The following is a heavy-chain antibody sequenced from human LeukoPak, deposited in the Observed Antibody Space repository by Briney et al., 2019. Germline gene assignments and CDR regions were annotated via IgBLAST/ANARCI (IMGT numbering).Heavy chain of an antibody. V-gene: IGHV3-7*01. CDR2: IKQDGSEE. J-gene: IGHJ4*02. Sequence: HPGVSLRLSCAASGFTFSNYYVTWVRQAPGKGLEWVARIKQDGSEESYVDSAKGRFTISRDDAQNSVYLQMTSLRAEDTAVYYCATYSPTPRRRLDYWGQGTLVTVSS. D-gene: IGHD2-21*01. CDR3: ATYSPTPRRRLDY. CDR1: GFTFSNYY.